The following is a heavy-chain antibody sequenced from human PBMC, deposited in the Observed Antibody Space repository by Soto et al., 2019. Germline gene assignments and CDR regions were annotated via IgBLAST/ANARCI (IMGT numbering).Heavy chain of an antibody. CDR1: GFTFSSYW. D-gene: IGHD3-10*01. V-gene: IGHV3-7*01. J-gene: IGHJ4*02. CDR3: SRGPLGFGELSFDY. Sequence: GGSLRLSCAASGFTFSSYWMSWVRQAPGKGLEWVANIKQDGSEKYYVDSVKGRFTISRDNAKNSLYLQMNSLRAEDTAVYYGSRGPLGFGELSFDYWGQGTLVTVSS. CDR2: IKQDGSEK.